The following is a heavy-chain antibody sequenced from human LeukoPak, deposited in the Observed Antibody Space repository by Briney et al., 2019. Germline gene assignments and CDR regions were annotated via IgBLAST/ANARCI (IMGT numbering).Heavy chain of an antibody. D-gene: IGHD3-22*01. CDR3: ASENYYDSSGYST. CDR2: ISSSSSYI. V-gene: IGHV3-21*01. Sequence: GGSLRLSCAASGFTFSSYSMNWVRQAPGKGLEWVSSISSSSSYIYYADSVKGRFTISRDNAKHSLYLQMNSLRAEDTAVYYCASENYYDSSGYSTWGQGTLVTVSS. CDR1: GFTFSSYS. J-gene: IGHJ4*02.